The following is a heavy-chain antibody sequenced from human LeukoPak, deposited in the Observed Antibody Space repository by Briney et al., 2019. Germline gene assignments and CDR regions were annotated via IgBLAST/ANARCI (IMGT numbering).Heavy chain of an antibody. CDR2: ISRSGEST. V-gene: IGHV3-23*01. J-gene: IGHJ4*02. Sequence: GGSLRLSCAASGFTFSGFAMSWLRQAPGKGLEWVSSISRSGESTFYADSVRGRFTISRDNAKTSLYLQMNSLRAEDTAVYYCARHRSAVRGYSYGRWIDYSGQGTLVTVSS. CDR3: ARHRSAVRGYSYGRWIDY. CDR1: GFTFSGFA. D-gene: IGHD5-18*01.